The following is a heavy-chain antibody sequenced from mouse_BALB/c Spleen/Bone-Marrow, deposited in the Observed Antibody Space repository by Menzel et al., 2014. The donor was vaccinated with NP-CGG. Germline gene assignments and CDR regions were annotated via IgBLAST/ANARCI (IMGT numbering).Heavy chain of an antibody. CDR1: GFTFSSYG. CDR2: ISGGGSYT. D-gene: IGHD2-1*01. V-gene: IGHV5-9-2*01. CDR3: ARQNGNYGYYYAMDY. J-gene: IGHJ4*01. Sequence: EVMLVESGGGLVKPGGSLKLSCAASGFTFSSYGMSWVRQTPEKRLEWVATISGGGSYTYYPDSVKGRFTISRDNAKNSLYLQMSSLRSEDTALYYCARQNGNYGYYYAMDYWGQGTSVTVSS.